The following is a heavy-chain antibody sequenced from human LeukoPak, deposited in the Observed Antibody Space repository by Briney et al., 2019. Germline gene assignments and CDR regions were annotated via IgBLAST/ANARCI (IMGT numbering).Heavy chain of an antibody. CDR2: IYHSGST. J-gene: IGHJ3*02. CDR1: GGSISSGGYS. D-gene: IGHD3-9*01. Sequence: SETLSLTCAVSGGSISSGGYSWSWIRQPPGKGLEWIGYIYHSGSTYYNPSLKSRVTISVDRSKNQFSLKLSSVTAADTAVYYCASSPTYYDILTGYYLDAFDIWGQGTMVTASS. V-gene: IGHV4-30-2*01. CDR3: ASSPTYYDILTGYYLDAFDI.